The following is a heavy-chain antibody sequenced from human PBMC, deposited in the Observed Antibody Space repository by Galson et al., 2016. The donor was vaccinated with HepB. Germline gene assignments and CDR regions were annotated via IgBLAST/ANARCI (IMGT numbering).Heavy chain of an antibody. D-gene: IGHD6-19*01. CDR1: GGTFSSYA. CDR2: IIPIFGTA. V-gene: IGHV1-69*13. J-gene: IGHJ4*02. Sequence: SVKVSCKASGGTFSSYAISWVRQAPGQGLEWMGGIIPIFGTANYAQKFQGRVTITADESTSTAYMELRSLRSEDTAVYYCARVDSSGWYGYYFDYWGQGTLVTVSS. CDR3: ARVDSSGWYGYYFDY.